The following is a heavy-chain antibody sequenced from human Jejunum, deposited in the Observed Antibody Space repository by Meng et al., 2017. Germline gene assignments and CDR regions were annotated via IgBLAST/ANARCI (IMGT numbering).Heavy chain of an antibody. CDR2: ISSRGTPI. D-gene: IGHD1-26*01. CDR3: ASAPQFTGSPFY. Sequence: GESLRLSCAASGFTFSTYELTWVRQAPGKGLEWVSYISSRGTPICYADSVKGRFTISRDNAKNSLYLQMNSLRAEDTAVYYCASAPQFTGSPFYWGQGALVTVAS. V-gene: IGHV3-48*03. J-gene: IGHJ4*02. CDR1: GFTFSTYE.